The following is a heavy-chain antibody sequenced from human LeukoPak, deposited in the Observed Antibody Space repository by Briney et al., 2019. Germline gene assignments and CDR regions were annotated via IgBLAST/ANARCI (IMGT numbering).Heavy chain of an antibody. Sequence: SVKVSCKASGGTFSSYAISWVRQAPGQGLEWMGGIIPIFGTANYAQKFQGRVTITTDESTSTAYMELSSLRSEDTAVYYCARGRYGDYVPHYWGQGTLVTVSS. V-gene: IGHV1-69*05. J-gene: IGHJ4*02. CDR3: ARGRYGDYVPHY. D-gene: IGHD4-17*01. CDR1: GGTFSSYA. CDR2: IIPIFGTA.